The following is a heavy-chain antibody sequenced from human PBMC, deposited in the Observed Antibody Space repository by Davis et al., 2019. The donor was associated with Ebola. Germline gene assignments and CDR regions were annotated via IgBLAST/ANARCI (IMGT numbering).Heavy chain of an antibody. D-gene: IGHD3-9*01. Sequence: GGSLRLSCAASGFTFSSYSMNWVRQAPGKGLEWVSLISGDGGSTYYADSVKGRFTISRDNSKNSLYLQMNSLRTEDTALYYCAKAGGRYFDWFPFDYWGQGTLVTVSS. J-gene: IGHJ4*02. CDR3: AKAGGRYFDWFPFDY. V-gene: IGHV3-43*02. CDR1: GFTFSSYS. CDR2: ISGDGGST.